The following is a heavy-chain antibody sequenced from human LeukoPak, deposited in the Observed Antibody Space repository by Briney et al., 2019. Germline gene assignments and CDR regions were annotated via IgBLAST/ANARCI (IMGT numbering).Heavy chain of an antibody. CDR3: AKDLEIVERGNNWFDP. CDR1: GFTFSSYG. J-gene: IGHJ5*02. CDR2: ISYDGSNK. V-gene: IGHV3-30*18. D-gene: IGHD3-22*01. Sequence: PGGSLRLSCAASGFTFSSYGMHWVRQAPGKELEWVAVISYDGSNKYYADSVKGRFTISRDNSKNTLYLQMNSLRAEDTAVYHCAKDLEIVERGNNWFDPWGQGTLVTVSS.